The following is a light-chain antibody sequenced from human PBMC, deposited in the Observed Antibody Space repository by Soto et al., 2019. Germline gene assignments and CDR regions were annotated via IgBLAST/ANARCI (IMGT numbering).Light chain of an antibody. CDR1: SGHSGYA. CDR2: LNTDGSH. Sequence: QSVLTQSPSASASIGASVKRTCNLSSGHSGYAIAWHQQRPEKGPRFLMRLNTDGSHNKGDGIPDRFSGSSSGAERYLTISSLQSEDEADYYCQTWGTGIVFGGGTKLTVL. J-gene: IGLJ2*01. V-gene: IGLV4-69*01. CDR3: QTWGTGIV.